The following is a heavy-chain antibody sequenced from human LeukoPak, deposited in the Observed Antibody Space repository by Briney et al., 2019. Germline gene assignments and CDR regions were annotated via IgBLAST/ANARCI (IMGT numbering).Heavy chain of an antibody. CDR1: GHSLSTITHY. D-gene: IGHD3-16*02. Sequence: PSETLSLTCSVSGHSLSTITHYWVWIPQHPGTGLEWIGYISYSGSTYYIPSLRSRVTMSIDTSTHQFSLNLTSVTAADTAVYYCARDTVRRGIVKRHYYGMDVWGQGTTVTVSS. V-gene: IGHV4-31*03. CDR2: ISYSGST. CDR3: ARDTVRRGIVKRHYYGMDV. J-gene: IGHJ6*01.